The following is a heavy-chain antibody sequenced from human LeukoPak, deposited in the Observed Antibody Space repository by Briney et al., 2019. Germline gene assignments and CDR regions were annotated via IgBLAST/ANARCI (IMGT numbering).Heavy chain of an antibody. J-gene: IGHJ4*02. CDR2: ISWNSGSI. Sequence: SPSLSCAASGFTFDDYAMHWVRQAPGKGLEWVSGISWNSGSIGYADSVKGRFTISRDNAKNSLYLQMNSLRADDTALYYCARSVATIIGSVDYWGQGTLVTVSS. D-gene: IGHD5-12*01. V-gene: IGHV3-9*01. CDR3: ARSVATIIGSVDY. CDR1: GFTFDDYA.